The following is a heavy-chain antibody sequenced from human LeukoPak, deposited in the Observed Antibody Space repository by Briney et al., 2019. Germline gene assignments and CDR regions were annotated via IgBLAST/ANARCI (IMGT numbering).Heavy chain of an antibody. CDR3: ARGYYYDSSGYYYLYYFDY. V-gene: IGHV4-39*07. D-gene: IGHD3-22*01. CDR1: GGSISSSSYY. J-gene: IGHJ4*02. CDR2: IYYSGST. Sequence: PSETLSLTCTVSGGSISSSSYYWGWIRQPPGKGLEWIGSIYYSGSTYYNPSLKSRVTISVDTSKNQFSLKLSSVTAADTAVYYCARGYYYDSSGYYYLYYFDYWGQGTQVTVSS.